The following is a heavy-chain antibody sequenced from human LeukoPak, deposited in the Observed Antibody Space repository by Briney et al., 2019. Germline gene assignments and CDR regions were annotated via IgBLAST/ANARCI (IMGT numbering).Heavy chain of an antibody. CDR2: TYYSGST. V-gene: IGHV4-30-4*01. CDR3: ARPYYYDSRIDP. J-gene: IGHJ5*02. Sequence: SQTLSLTCTVSGVSISSGDYYWSWVRQPPGKGLEWIGYTYYSGSTYYNPSLKSRVTISVDTSKNQFSLKLSSVTAADTAVYYCARPYYYDSRIDPWGQGTRVTVSS. CDR1: GVSISSGDYY. D-gene: IGHD3-22*01.